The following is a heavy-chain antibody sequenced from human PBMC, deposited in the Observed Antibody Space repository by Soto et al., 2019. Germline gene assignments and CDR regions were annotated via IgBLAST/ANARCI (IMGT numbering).Heavy chain of an antibody. CDR2: IYPGDSDT. V-gene: IGHV5-51*01. CDR3: ARHEAARGFYYYYYYMDV. J-gene: IGHJ6*03. Sequence: GESLKISCKGSGYSFTSYWIGWVRQMPGKGLEWMGIIYPGDSDTRYSPSFQGQVTISADKSISTAYLQWSSLKASDTAMYYCARHEAARGFYYYYYYMDVWGKGTTVTVSS. CDR1: GYSFTSYW. D-gene: IGHD6-6*01.